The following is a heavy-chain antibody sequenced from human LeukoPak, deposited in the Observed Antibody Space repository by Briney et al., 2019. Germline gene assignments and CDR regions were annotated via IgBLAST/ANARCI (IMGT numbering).Heavy chain of an antibody. CDR1: GFTFSSYA. V-gene: IGHV3-64*01. D-gene: IGHD2-2*01. CDR3: ARGLRGSPAFDY. J-gene: IGHJ4*02. CDR2: INSNGGST. Sequence: PGGSLRLPCVASGFTFSSYAMHWVRQTPGKGLEYVSGINSNGGSTHYANSVKGRFTISRDNSKHTLYLQMGSLRTEDMAVYYCARGLRGSPAFDYWGQGTLVTVSS.